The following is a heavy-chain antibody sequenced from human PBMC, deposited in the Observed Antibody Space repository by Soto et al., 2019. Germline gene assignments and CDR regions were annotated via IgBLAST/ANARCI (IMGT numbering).Heavy chain of an antibody. D-gene: IGHD3-22*01. Sequence: GGSLRLSCAASGFTFDDYAMHWVRQAPGKGLEWVSGISWNSGSIGYADSVKGRFTISRDNAKNSLYLQMNSLRAEDTALYYCAKGRGDYYVSSGYFDCWGQRTLVTVSS. CDR1: GFTFDDYA. V-gene: IGHV3-9*01. CDR3: AKGRGDYYVSSGYFDC. CDR2: ISWNSGSI. J-gene: IGHJ4*02.